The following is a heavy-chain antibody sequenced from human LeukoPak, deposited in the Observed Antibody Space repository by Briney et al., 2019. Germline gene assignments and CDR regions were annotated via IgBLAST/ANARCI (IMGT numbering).Heavy chain of an antibody. D-gene: IGHD2-2*01. Sequence: QVQLQESGPGLVKPSQTLSLTCTVSGGSISSGSYYWSWIRQPAGKGLEWIGRIYTSGSTNYSPSLKSRVTISVDTSKNQFSLKLSSVTAADTAVYYCARVYCSSTSCWFDPWGQGTLVTVSS. CDR3: ARVYCSSTSCWFDP. V-gene: IGHV4-61*02. CDR2: IYTSGST. CDR1: GGSISSGSYY. J-gene: IGHJ5*02.